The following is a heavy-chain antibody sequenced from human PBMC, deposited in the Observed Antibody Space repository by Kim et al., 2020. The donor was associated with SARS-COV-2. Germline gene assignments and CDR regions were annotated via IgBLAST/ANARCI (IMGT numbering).Heavy chain of an antibody. CDR2: ITKSSTTI. V-gene: IGHV3-48*02. CDR3: VRDSMGGAFDI. CDR1: GFTFSAYD. J-gene: IGHJ3*02. D-gene: IGHD3-16*01. Sequence: GGSLRLSCATSGFTFSAYDMNWVRRAPGKGLEWLSFITKSSTTIYYANSVKGRFTISRDNAKNSLYLQMNSLRDEDTALYYCVRDSMGGAFDIWGQGTM.